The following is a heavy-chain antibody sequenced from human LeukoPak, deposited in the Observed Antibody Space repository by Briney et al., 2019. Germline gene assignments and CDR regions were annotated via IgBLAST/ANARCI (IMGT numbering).Heavy chain of an antibody. CDR2: TYYRSKWYN. V-gene: IGHV6-1*01. D-gene: IGHD6-19*01. CDR1: GDSVSSNSAA. Sequence: SQTLSLTCAISGDSVSSNSAAWNWIRQSLSRGLEWLGRTYYRSKWYNDYAVSVKSRITINPDTSKNQFSLQLNSVTPEDTAVYYCARDSGWAVAGPIYYFDYWGQGTLVTVSS. J-gene: IGHJ4*02. CDR3: ARDSGWAVAGPIYYFDY.